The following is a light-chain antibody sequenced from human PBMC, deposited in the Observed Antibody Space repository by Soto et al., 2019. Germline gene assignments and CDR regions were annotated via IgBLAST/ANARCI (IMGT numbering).Light chain of an antibody. CDR2: GAS. J-gene: IGKJ1*01. V-gene: IGKV3-15*01. CDR1: ESVSSN. Sequence: EIVMTQSPATLPVSPGERATLSCRASESVSSNLAWYQQKPGQAPRLLIYGASTRATGIPARFSGSGPGTEFTLTISSLQSEDFAVYYCQQYGGSPRTFGQGTKVDIK. CDR3: QQYGGSPRT.